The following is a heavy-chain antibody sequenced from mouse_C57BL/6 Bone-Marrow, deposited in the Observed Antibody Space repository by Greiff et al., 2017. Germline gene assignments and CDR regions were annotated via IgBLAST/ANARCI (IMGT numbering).Heavy chain of an antibody. CDR1: GFTFSDYY. V-gene: IGHV5-12*01. CDR3: AKPYDGYYVWFAY. J-gene: IGHJ3*01. CDR2: ISNGGGST. D-gene: IGHD2-3*01. Sequence: EVKLVESGGGLVQPGGSLKLSCAASGFTFSDYYMYWVRQTPEKRLEWVAYISNGGGSTYYPNTVKGRFTISRDNAKNTLYLQMSRLKSEDTAMYYWAKPYDGYYVWFAYWGQGTLVTVSA.